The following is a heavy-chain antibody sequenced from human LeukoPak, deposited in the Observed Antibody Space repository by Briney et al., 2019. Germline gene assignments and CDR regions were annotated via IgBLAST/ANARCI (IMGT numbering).Heavy chain of an antibody. J-gene: IGHJ4*02. Sequence: GGSLRLSCAASGFTFSSYSMNWVRQAPGKGLEWVSSISSSSSYIYYADSVKGRFTISRDSAKNSLYLQMNSLRAEDTAVYYCARGGSASGAPSSFDYWGQGTLVTVSS. CDR3: ARGGSASGAPSSFDY. V-gene: IGHV3-21*01. D-gene: IGHD1-26*01. CDR2: ISSSSSYI. CDR1: GFTFSSYS.